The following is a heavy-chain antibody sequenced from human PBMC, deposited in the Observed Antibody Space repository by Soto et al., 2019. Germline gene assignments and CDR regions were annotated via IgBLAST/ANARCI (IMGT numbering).Heavy chain of an antibody. J-gene: IGHJ4*02. CDR3: ARGRGALKIFDY. D-gene: IGHD3-10*01. CDR1: GYAYTSYG. Sequence: ASVKVSSKASGYAYTSYGISWVRQAPGQGLEWMGWISAYNGNTNYAQKLQGRVTMTTDTSTSTAYMELRSLRSDDTDVYYCARGRGALKIFDYWGQGTLVTVSS. CDR2: ISAYNGNT. V-gene: IGHV1-18*04.